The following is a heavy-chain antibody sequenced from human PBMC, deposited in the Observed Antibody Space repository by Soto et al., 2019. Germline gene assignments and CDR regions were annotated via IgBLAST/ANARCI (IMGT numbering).Heavy chain of an antibody. CDR3: ARDPSTGFADY. CDR2: ISSSGGST. CDR1: GFSFSSYA. J-gene: IGHJ4*02. D-gene: IGHD3-9*01. V-gene: IGHV3-23*01. Sequence: EVQLLQSGGDLVQPGGSLRLSCAASGFSFSSYAMNWVRQAPGKGLEWVSTISSSGGSTYYADSVKGRFTISRDNSKNTRYLQMNSLRAEDTAVYYCARDPSTGFADYWGQGTLVTVSS.